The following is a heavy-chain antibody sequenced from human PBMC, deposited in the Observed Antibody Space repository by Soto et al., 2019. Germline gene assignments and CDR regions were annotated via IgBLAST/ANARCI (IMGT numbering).Heavy chain of an antibody. CDR2: IYSGGYT. J-gene: IGHJ4*02. D-gene: IGHD3-10*01. CDR1: GFTVSNNY. CDR3: AARAGGGGY. Sequence: EVQLVESGGGLIQPGGSLRLSCAVSGFTVSNNYMSWVRQAPGKGLEGVSVIYSGGYTAYGDSVKGRFTISRDNSKNTRNLPMKCLGAADTCVCCRAARAGGGGYWGQGTLVTVSS. V-gene: IGHV3-53*01.